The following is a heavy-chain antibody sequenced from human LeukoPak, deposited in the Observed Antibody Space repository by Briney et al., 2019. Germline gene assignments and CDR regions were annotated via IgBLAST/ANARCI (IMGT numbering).Heavy chain of an antibody. CDR3: ARGDSSGWYFDY. CDR2: IKPDGSAT. V-gene: IGHV3-7*01. J-gene: IGHJ4*02. D-gene: IGHD6-19*01. Sequence: GGSLRLSCAASGFTFSNYWMTWVRQAPGKGLERVANIKPDGSATNYVDSVKGRFTISRDNAKNSLYLQMNSLRAEDMAVYYCARGDSSGWYFDYWGQGTLVTVSS. CDR1: GFTFSNYW.